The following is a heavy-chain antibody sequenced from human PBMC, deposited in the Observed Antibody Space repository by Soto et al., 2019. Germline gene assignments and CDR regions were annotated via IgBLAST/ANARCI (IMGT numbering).Heavy chain of an antibody. D-gene: IGHD6-6*01. J-gene: IGHJ4*02. CDR3: AKRRSSSTFDY. V-gene: IGHV3-23*01. CDR2: ISGSDDST. Sequence: GGSLRLSCAASGFPFSSYAMSWVRQAPGKGLEWVSVISGSDDSTYYADSVKGRFTISSDNSKTTLYLQMNSLRPEDTAVYYCAKRRSSSTFDYWGQGTLVTVSS. CDR1: GFPFSSYA.